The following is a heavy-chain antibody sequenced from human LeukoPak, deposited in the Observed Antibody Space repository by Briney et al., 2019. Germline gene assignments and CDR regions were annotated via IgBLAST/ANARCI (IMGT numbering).Heavy chain of an antibody. Sequence: PGGSLRLSCAASGFTFSSYSMNWVRQAPGKGLEWVSSISNSGSSIYYADSVKGRFTISRDNAKNSLYLQMNSLRAEDTAVYYCARDLNWETYWGQGTLVTVSS. CDR3: ARDLNWETY. J-gene: IGHJ4*02. CDR1: GFTFSSYS. V-gene: IGHV3-21*01. CDR2: ISNSGSSI. D-gene: IGHD7-27*01.